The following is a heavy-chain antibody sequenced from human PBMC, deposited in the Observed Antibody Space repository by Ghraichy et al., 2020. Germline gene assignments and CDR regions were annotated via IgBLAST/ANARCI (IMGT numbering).Heavy chain of an antibody. CDR2: ISSSGSTI. D-gene: IGHD3-9*01. V-gene: IGHV3-11*01. Sequence: LSLTCAASGFTFSDYYMSWIRQAPGKGLEWVSYISSSGSTIYYADSVKGRFTISRDNAKNSLYLQMNSLRAEDTAVYYCARVDSPDYGMDVWGQGTTVTVSS. CDR3: ARVDSPDYGMDV. J-gene: IGHJ6*02. CDR1: GFTFSDYY.